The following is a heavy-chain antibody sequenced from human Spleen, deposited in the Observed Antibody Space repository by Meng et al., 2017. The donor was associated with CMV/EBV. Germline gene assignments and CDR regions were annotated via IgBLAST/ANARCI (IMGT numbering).Heavy chain of an antibody. CDR2: ISGSGGST. Sequence: GGSLRLSCAASGFTFSSYAMSWVRQAPGKGLEWVSAISGSGGSTYYADSVKGRFTISRDNSKNTLYLQMNSLRAEDTAVYYCAGYDSSGYYVAGEAFDIWGQGIMVTVSS. CDR1: GFTFSSYA. J-gene: IGHJ3*02. CDR3: AGYDSSGYYVAGEAFDI. D-gene: IGHD3-22*01. V-gene: IGHV3-23*01.